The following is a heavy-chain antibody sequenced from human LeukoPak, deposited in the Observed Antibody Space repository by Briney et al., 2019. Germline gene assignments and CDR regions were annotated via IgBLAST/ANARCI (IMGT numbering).Heavy chain of an antibody. V-gene: IGHV4-4*02. CDR2: IYHSGST. J-gene: IGHJ6*03. CDR1: GGSISSSNW. D-gene: IGHD1-1*01. Sequence: SETLSLTCAVSGGSISSSNWWSWVRQPPGKGLEWIGEIYHSGSTNYNPSLKSRVTISVDKSKNQFSLKLSSVTAADTAVYYCARAGQLESYYYYYYMDVWGKGTTVTVSS. CDR3: ARAGQLESYYYYYYMDV.